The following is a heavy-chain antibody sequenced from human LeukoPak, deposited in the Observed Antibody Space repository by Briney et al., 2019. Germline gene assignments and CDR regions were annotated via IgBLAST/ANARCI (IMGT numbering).Heavy chain of an antibody. J-gene: IGHJ3*02. CDR2: ISSSSSYT. V-gene: IGHV3-21*01. CDR3: ASLHCSSTSCYIRDAFES. Sequence: GGSLRLSCAASGFTFSDYSMNWVRQAPGKGLEWVSAISSSSSYTYYADSVKGRFTISRDNDNNSLHLHMNSLRADDTAVYYCASLHCSSTSCYIRDAFESWGQGIVVTVSA. D-gene: IGHD2-2*02. CDR1: GFTFSDYS.